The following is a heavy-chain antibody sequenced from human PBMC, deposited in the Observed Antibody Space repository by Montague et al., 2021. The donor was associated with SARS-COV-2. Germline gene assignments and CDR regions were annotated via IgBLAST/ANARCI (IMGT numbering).Heavy chain of an antibody. CDR2: IYCSGST. D-gene: IGHD2-21*02. CDR1: GGSISTYY. V-gene: IGHV4-59*08. J-gene: IGHJ3*02. Sequence: SETLSLTCTVSGGSISTYYWSWIRQPPGKGLEWIGYIYCSGSTNYNPSLKSRVTISVDTSKNQFSLKLSSVTAADTAVYYCARHGPSVVVTAIHDTFDIWGQGTMVTVSS. CDR3: ARHGPSVVVTAIHDTFDI.